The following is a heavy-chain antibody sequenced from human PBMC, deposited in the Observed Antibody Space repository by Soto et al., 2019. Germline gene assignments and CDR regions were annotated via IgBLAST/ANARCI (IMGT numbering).Heavy chain of an antibody. CDR1: GFTFSSYG. J-gene: IGHJ4*02. V-gene: IGHV3-33*01. CDR2: IWHDGGNK. D-gene: IGHD3-16*01. Sequence: QVQLVESGGGVVQPGRSLRLSCAASGFTFSSYGMHWVRQAPGKGLEWVAFIWHDGGNKFYAESVKGRFTISRDNSKNTLYLKRTGRSAEDTAIYYWAREGDVNTGLGKDYWGQGPLVTVSS. CDR3: AREGDVNTGLGKDY.